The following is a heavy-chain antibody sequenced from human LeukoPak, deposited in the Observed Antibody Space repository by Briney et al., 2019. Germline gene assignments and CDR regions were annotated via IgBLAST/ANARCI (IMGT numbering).Heavy chain of an antibody. CDR2: MNPNSGNT. D-gene: IGHD3-10*01. CDR3: ARVYGSGGGPIFDY. CDR1: GYTFTSYD. Sequence: ASVTVSCKASGYTFTSYDINWVRQAPGQGLEWMGWMNPNSGNTGYAQKFQGRVTMTRNTSISTAYMELSSLRSEDTAVYYCARVYGSGGGPIFDYWGQGTLVTVSS. V-gene: IGHV1-8*01. J-gene: IGHJ4*02.